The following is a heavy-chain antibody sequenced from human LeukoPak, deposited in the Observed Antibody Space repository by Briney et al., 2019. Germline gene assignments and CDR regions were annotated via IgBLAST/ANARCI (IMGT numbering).Heavy chain of an antibody. V-gene: IGHV3-21*01. Sequence: GGSLRLSCAASGFTFSSYSMNWVRQAPGKGLEWVSSISSSSGYIYYADSVKGRFTISRDNAKNSLYLQMNSLRAEDTAVYYCARGPMRGNYGDRDYWGQGTLVTVSS. D-gene: IGHD4-17*01. J-gene: IGHJ4*02. CDR3: ARGPMRGNYGDRDY. CDR2: ISSSSGYI. CDR1: GFTFSSYS.